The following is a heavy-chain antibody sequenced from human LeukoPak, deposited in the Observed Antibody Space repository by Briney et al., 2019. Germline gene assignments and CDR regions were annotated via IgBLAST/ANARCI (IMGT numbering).Heavy chain of an antibody. Sequence: GGSLRLSCAASGFTFSRYWMHWVRQAPGKGLEWVAFIRYDGSNKYYADSVKGRFTISRDNSKNTLYLQMNSLRAEDTAVYYCAKDPTGYSSSWYVRGASLRGHYWGQGTLVTVSS. J-gene: IGHJ4*02. CDR1: GFTFSRYW. V-gene: IGHV3-30*02. CDR2: IRYDGSNK. CDR3: AKDPTGYSSSWYVRGASLRGHY. D-gene: IGHD6-13*01.